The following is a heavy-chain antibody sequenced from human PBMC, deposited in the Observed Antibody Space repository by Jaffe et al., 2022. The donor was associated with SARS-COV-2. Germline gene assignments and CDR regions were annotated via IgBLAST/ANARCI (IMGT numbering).Heavy chain of an antibody. Sequence: EVQLVESGGGLVKPGGSLRLSCAASGFTFSNAWMSWVRQAPGKGLEWVGRIKSKTDGGTTDYAAPVKGRFTISRDDSKNTLYLQMNSLKTEDTAVYYCTTGDIVVVPAAIRYYYGMDVWGQGTTVTVSS. J-gene: IGHJ6*02. D-gene: IGHD2-2*01. V-gene: IGHV3-15*01. CDR2: IKSKTDGGTT. CDR1: GFTFSNAW. CDR3: TTGDIVVVPAAIRYYYGMDV.